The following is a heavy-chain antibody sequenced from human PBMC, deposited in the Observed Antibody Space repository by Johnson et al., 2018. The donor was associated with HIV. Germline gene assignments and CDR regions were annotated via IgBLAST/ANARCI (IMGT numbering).Heavy chain of an antibody. Sequence: QVQLVESGGGLIQPGGSLRLSCAASGFTLSSYGMHWVRQAPGKGLEWVAYIRFDGRGKFYAESVKGRFTISRDNSKNTLYLEMNSLRAEDTALYFCARVAVSTAAGGGPLDIGGPGTMVTVSA. CDR1: GFTLSSYG. V-gene: IGHV3-30*02. CDR3: ARVAVSTAAGGGPLDI. J-gene: IGHJ3*02. D-gene: IGHD2-2*01. CDR2: IRFDGRGK.